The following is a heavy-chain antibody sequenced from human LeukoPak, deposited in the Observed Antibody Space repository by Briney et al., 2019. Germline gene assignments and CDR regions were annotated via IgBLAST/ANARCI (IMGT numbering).Heavy chain of an antibody. CDR1: GGTFSGYA. CDR2: IIPIFGTA. Sequence: ASVKVSCKASGGTFSGYAISWVRQAPGQGLEWMGGIIPIFGTANYAQKFQGRVTITADESTSTAYMELSSLRSEDTAVYYCARGSSNLLWFGEFPHFDYWGQGTLVTVSS. V-gene: IGHV1-69*13. J-gene: IGHJ4*02. CDR3: ARGSSNLLWFGEFPHFDY. D-gene: IGHD3-10*01.